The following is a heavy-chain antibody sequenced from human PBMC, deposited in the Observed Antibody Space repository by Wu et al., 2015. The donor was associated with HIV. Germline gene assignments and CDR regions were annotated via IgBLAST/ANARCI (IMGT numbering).Heavy chain of an antibody. J-gene: IGHJ4*02. CDR1: GGNEGGTFSSHP. D-gene: IGHD6-19*01. V-gene: IGHV1-69*05. CDR3: ATDGDYISGSVY. CDR2: IIPSFATA. Sequence: VQLVQSGAEVRKPGSSVKVSCKIFGGNEGGTFSSHPISWVRQAPGQGLEWMGGIIPSFATAHYAQNFQGRVTITTDESTNTAYMELSSLRSEDAAVYYCATDGDYISGSVYWGQGTLVTVSS.